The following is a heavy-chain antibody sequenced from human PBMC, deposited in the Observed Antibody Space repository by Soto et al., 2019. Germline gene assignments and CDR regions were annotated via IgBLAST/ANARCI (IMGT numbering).Heavy chain of an antibody. Sequence: EMQLLESGGGLVQPGGSLRLSCAASGITLSNHAMTRVRQAPGKGLEWVSTISENGAVTYYADSVKGRFTISRDNSRNTLYLHVNNLRVEDTAVYYCVPGSSGTRGEDSWGPGALVTVSS. V-gene: IGHV3-23*01. CDR1: GITLSNHA. CDR2: ISENGAVT. J-gene: IGHJ4*02. D-gene: IGHD3-10*01. CDR3: VPGSSGTRGEDS.